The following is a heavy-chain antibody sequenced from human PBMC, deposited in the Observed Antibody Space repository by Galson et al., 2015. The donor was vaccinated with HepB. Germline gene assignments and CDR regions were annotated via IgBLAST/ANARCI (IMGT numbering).Heavy chain of an antibody. CDR3: ARNSEVRGYAFDI. CDR2: ISGSGGST. Sequence: SLRLSCAASGFTFSSYAMSWVRQAPGKGLEWVSAISGSGGSTYYADSVKGRFTISRDNSKNTLYLQMNSLRAEDTAVYYCARNSEVRGYAFDIWGQGTMVTVSS. J-gene: IGHJ3*02. D-gene: IGHD3-10*01. CDR1: GFTFSSYA. V-gene: IGHV3-23*01.